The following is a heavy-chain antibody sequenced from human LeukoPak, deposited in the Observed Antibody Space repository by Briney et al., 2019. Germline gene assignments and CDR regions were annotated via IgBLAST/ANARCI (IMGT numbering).Heavy chain of an antibody. CDR2: IYYSGST. V-gene: IGHV4-39*01. J-gene: IGHJ4*02. CDR1: GDSITTGQYY. CDR3: ARHVVSGYSGYGRGYYFDY. D-gene: IGHD5-12*01. Sequence: SETLSLTCTVSGDSITTGQYYWAWIRQPPGKGLEWIGSIYYSGSTYYNPSLKSRVAISADTSGTEISLQMTSVTAADTAVYYCARHVVSGYSGYGRGYYFDYWGQGTLVTVSS.